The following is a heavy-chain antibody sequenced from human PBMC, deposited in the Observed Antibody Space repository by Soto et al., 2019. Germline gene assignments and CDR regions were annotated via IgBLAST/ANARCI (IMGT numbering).Heavy chain of an antibody. V-gene: IGHV1-2*04. Sequence: ASVKVSCKASGYTFTGYYMHWVRQAPGQGLEWMGWINPNSGGTNYEQKFQGWVTMTRDTSISTAYMELSRLRSDDTAVYYCARGGRITIFGVVIHKDYYYYGMDVWGQGTTVTVSS. CDR2: INPNSGGT. J-gene: IGHJ6*02. D-gene: IGHD3-3*01. CDR3: ARGGRITIFGVVIHKDYYYYGMDV. CDR1: GYTFTGYY.